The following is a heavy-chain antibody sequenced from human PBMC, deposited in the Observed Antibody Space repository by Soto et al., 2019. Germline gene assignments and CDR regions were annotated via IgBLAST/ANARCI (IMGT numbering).Heavy chain of an antibody. J-gene: IGHJ6*02. CDR2: ISFSSANT. CDR3: AKERFEGEQLELQIDYYYYGMDV. Sequence: EVQLLESGGGLVQPGGSLRLSCAASGFTFSSYAMSWVRQAPGKGLEWVTGISFSSANTYYADSVKGRFTISRDNSKNTLHLQMNSLRAEDTAVYYCAKERFEGEQLELQIDYYYYGMDVWGQGTTVTVSS. V-gene: IGHV3-23*01. D-gene: IGHD6-6*01. CDR1: GFTFSSYA.